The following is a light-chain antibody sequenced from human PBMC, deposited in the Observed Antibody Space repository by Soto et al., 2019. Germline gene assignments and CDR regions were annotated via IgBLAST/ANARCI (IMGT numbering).Light chain of an antibody. CDR1: QSIGGW. CDR3: QQYYTSAYV. Sequence: DIQMTQSPSTLSASVGDRVTITCRASQSIGGWLAWYQQKPGKVPKLLIYDASNLESGVPSRFSGSGSGTDFTLTITSLQPEDIATYYCQQYYTSAYVFGQGTKLEIK. V-gene: IGKV1-5*01. J-gene: IGKJ2*01. CDR2: DAS.